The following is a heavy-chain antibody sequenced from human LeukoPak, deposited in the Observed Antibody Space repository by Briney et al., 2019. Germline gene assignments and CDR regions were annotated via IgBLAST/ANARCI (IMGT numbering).Heavy chain of an antibody. J-gene: IGHJ6*03. CDR3: ARGDTTGTTSYYYYYYMDV. CDR1: GGSISSSSYY. D-gene: IGHD1-1*01. Sequence: PSETLSLTCTVSGGSISSSSYYWGWIRQPPGKGLEWIGSIYYSGSTYYNPSLKSRVTISVDTSKNQFSLKLSSVTAADTAVYYCARGDTTGTTSYYYYYYMDVWGKGTTVTVSS. CDR2: IYYSGST. V-gene: IGHV4-39*01.